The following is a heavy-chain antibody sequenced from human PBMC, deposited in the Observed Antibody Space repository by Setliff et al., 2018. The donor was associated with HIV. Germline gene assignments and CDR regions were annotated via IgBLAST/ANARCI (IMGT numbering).Heavy chain of an antibody. Sequence: PSETLSLTCTVSGGIISSDSFFWSWIRQPAGKGLEWIGHISATGSTNYNPSLKSRVTMSLDTSKNQFSLNLNSVTAADAAVYYCARCGPVAGYRVYFDYWGQGSPVTVSS. CDR3: ARCGPVAGYRVYFDY. CDR1: GGIISSDSFF. CDR2: ISATGST. V-gene: IGHV4-61*09. J-gene: IGHJ4*02. D-gene: IGHD6-19*01.